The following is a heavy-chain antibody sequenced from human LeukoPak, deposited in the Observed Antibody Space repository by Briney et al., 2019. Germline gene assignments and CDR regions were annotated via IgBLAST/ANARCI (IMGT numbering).Heavy chain of an antibody. J-gene: IGHJ3*02. Sequence: SETLSLTCTVSGGSISSGSYYWSWIRQPAGKGLEWIGRIYTSGSTNYNPSLKSRVTMSVDTSKNQFSLKLSSVTAADTAVYYCAREFWGTYFDAVDICGQGTMVTVSS. V-gene: IGHV4-61*02. CDR3: AREFWGTYFDAVDI. CDR2: IYTSGST. D-gene: IGHD3-16*01. CDR1: GGSISSGSYY.